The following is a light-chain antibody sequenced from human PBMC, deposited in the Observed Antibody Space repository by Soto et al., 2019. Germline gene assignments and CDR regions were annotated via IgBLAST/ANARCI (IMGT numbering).Light chain of an antibody. V-gene: IGLV7-46*01. CDR3: LLSYNGPYV. CDR2: DTT. Sequence: TLDPSLTVSPEGTVTLTCGSSTGAVTNGHYPYWFQQKPGQAPRTLIYDTTNRHSWTPARFSGSLLGGKAALTLPGAQPEDEAEYYCLLSYNGPYVCGTGTKVTVL. CDR1: TGAVTNGHY. J-gene: IGLJ1*01.